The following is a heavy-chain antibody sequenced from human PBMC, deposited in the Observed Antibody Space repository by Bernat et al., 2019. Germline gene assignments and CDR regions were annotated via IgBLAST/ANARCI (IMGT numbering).Heavy chain of an antibody. CDR3: AIPLGGYCTGGSCYSMPLNN. CDR2: ISYDGSNK. Sequence: QVQLVESGGGVVQPGRSLRLSCAASGFTFSNSDMHWVRQAPGKGLEWVALISYDGSNKYYADSVKGRFTISRDNSENTLFLHINSLRPEDAAVYYCAIPLGGYCTGGSCYSMPLNNWGQGTLGTVSS. CDR1: GFTFSNSD. D-gene: IGHD2-15*01. V-gene: IGHV3-30*03. J-gene: IGHJ4*02.